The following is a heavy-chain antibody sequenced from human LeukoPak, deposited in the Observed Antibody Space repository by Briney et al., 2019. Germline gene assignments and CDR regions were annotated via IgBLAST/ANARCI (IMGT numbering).Heavy chain of an antibody. CDR2: IKGESDGGTT. D-gene: IGHD3-10*01. CDR3: TTIGGPGVTAPRN. CDR1: GCTFREAW. Sequence: GGSLRLSRAVSGCTFREAWMSWVRPAPGKGGEWVVRIKGESDGGTTEYGAPVKGRFTISRDDSTHMLYLQMNSLKADDTAVYYCTTIGGPGVTAPRNWGRGTLVTVSS. V-gene: IGHV3-15*01. J-gene: IGHJ4*02.